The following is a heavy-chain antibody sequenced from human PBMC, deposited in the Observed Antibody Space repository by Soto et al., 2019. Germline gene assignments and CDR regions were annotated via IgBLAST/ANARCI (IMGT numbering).Heavy chain of an antibody. CDR2: IYYSGST. CDR3: ASLRFLEWFPEATFDY. Sequence: SETLSLTCTVSGGSIGSGCYYWSWIRQHPGKGLEWIGYIYYSGSTYYNPSLKSRVTISVDTSKNQFSLKLSSVTAADTAVYYCASLRFLEWFPEATFDYWGQGTLVTVSS. D-gene: IGHD3-3*01. V-gene: IGHV4-31*03. J-gene: IGHJ4*02. CDR1: GGSIGSGCYY.